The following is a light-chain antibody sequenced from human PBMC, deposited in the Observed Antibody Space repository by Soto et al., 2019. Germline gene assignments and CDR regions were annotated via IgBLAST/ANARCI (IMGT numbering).Light chain of an antibody. J-gene: IGKJ1*01. CDR2: GAS. CDR3: QQYNNWPRT. CDR1: QSVSSN. Sequence: EIVMTQSPAPLSVSPGERAALSCRASQSVSSNLAWYQQKPGQAPSLLIFGASTRATAIPARFSGSGSGTEFTLTSSSLQSEDFAVDYCQQYNNWPRTFGQGTKVEIK. V-gene: IGKV3-15*01.